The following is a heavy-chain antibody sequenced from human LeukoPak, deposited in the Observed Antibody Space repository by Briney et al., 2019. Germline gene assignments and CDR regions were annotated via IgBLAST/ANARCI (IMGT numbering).Heavy chain of an antibody. CDR3: ARGLN. CDR2: IHYSGCT. Sequence: PSETLSLTCTVSGDSISNSAYYWGWIRQSPGKGLEWIGNIHYSGCTYYTPSLKRRVTISVDTSKNQFSLKLSSVTAADTAVYYCARGLNWGQGTLVTVSS. D-gene: IGHD3-16*01. CDR1: GDSISNSAYY. V-gene: IGHV4-39*01. J-gene: IGHJ4*02.